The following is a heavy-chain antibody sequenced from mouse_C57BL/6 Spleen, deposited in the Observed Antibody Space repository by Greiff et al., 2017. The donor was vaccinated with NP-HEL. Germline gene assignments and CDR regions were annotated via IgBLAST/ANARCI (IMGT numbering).Heavy chain of an antibody. J-gene: IGHJ2*01. V-gene: IGHV1-81*01. Sequence: VMLVESGAELARPGASVKLSCKASGYTFTSYGISWVKQRTGQGLEWIGEIYPRSGNTYYNEKFKGKATLTADKSSSTAYMELRSLTSEDSAVYFCARRYENYFDYWGQGTTLTVSS. CDR1: GYTFTSYG. CDR2: IYPRSGNT. CDR3: ARRYENYFDY. D-gene: IGHD1-1*01.